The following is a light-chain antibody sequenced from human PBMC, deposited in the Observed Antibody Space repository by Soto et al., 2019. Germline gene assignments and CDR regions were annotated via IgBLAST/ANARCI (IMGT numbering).Light chain of an antibody. CDR3: QQYHKSPPLT. J-gene: IGKJ4*01. V-gene: IGKV3-15*01. Sequence: EIVLTQSPATLSLSPGERATLSCRASQSVTSYLAWYQQKPGQAPRLLIYDASTRATGVPARISGSGSGTEFTLTISSRQSEDFAVYYCQQYHKSPPLTFGGGTKVDIK. CDR2: DAS. CDR1: QSVTSY.